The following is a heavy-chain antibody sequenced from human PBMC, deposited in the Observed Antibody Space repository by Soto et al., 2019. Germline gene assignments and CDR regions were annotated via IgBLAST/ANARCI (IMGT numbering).Heavy chain of an antibody. D-gene: IGHD2-2*01. CDR3: AKVIVVVPAVNNYYMDV. J-gene: IGHJ6*03. CDR1: EFTYADYA. V-gene: IGHV3-23*01. CDR2: ISGSDDST. Sequence: EVQLLESGGGLVQPGGSLRLSCAASEFTYADYAMTWVRQAPGKGLEWVSAISGSDDSTYYADCVKGRFTISRDNSKNTLFLQMNSLRVEDTAVYYCAKVIVVVPAVNNYYMDVCGKGTTVTVSS.